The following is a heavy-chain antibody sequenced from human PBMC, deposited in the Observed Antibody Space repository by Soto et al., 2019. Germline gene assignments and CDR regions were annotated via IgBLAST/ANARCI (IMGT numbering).Heavy chain of an antibody. CDR1: GYTFTSYD. CDR3: AREYSSGWSKD. V-gene: IGHV1-8*01. D-gene: IGHD6-19*01. Sequence: QVQLVQSGAEVKKPGASVKVSCKAPGYTFTSYDINAVRQASGQGLEWMGWMNPNSGNTGYAQKFQGRVTRTRNTSISTAYRELSSLRSEDSAVYYCAREYSSGWSKDWGQGTLVTVS. CDR2: MNPNSGNT. J-gene: IGHJ4*02.